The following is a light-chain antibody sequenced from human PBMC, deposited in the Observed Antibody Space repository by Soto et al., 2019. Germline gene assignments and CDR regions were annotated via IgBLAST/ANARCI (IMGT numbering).Light chain of an antibody. Sequence: DIVMTQSPDSLAVSLGERATINCRSSQSVLYSSNNKNYLAWYQQKPGQPPKLLIYWASTRESGVPDRFSGSGSVTDFTLTISSLQAEDVAVYYCQQYYNTPLTFCGGTKVEIK. CDR3: QQYYNTPLT. CDR1: QSVLYSSNNKNY. J-gene: IGKJ4*01. CDR2: WAS. V-gene: IGKV4-1*01.